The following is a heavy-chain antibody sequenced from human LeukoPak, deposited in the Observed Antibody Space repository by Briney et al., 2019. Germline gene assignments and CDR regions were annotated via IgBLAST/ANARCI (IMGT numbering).Heavy chain of an antibody. V-gene: IGHV4-34*01. D-gene: IGHD2-15*01. CDR2: INHSGST. CDR3: ARVRRRAATALRRRGWFDP. Sequence: PSETLPLTCAVYGGSFSGYYWSWIRQPPGKGLEWIGEINHSGSTNYNPSLKSRVTISVDTSKNQFSLKLSSVTAADTAVYYCARVRRRAATALRRRGWFDPWGQGTLVTVSS. CDR1: GGSFSGYY. J-gene: IGHJ5*02.